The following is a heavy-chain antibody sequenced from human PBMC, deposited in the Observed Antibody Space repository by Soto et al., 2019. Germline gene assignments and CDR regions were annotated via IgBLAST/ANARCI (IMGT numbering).Heavy chain of an antibody. CDR2: MNPNSGNT. J-gene: IGHJ4*02. D-gene: IGHD3-3*01. CDR1: GYTFTSYD. CDR3: ARGSQILRFLEWLSDIDY. V-gene: IGHV1-8*01. Sequence: ASVKVSCKASGYTFTSYDINWVRQATGQGLEWMGWMNPNSGNTGYAQKFQGRVAMTRDTSISTAYMELSSLRSEDTAVYYCARGSQILRFLEWLSDIDYWGQGTLVTVS.